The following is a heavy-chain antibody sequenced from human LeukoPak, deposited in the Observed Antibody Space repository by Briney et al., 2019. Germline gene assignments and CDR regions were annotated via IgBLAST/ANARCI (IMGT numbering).Heavy chain of an antibody. CDR2: IIPILGIA. J-gene: IGHJ4*02. CDR1: GGTFNSYA. D-gene: IGHD3-10*01. CDR3: ARDLRYYYGSGSLDD. Sequence: ASAKVPCKTSGGTFNSYAIRWVRQAPGQGPELRGRIIPILGIANYAQKFQGRVTITADKSTSTAYMELSSLRSEDTAVYYCARDLRYYYGSGSLDDWGQGTLVTVSS. V-gene: IGHV1-69*04.